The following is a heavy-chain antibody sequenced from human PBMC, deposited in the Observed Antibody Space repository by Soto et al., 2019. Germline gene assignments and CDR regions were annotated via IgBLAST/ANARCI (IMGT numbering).Heavy chain of an antibody. CDR2: MNPNSGNT. V-gene: IGHV1-8*01. CDR3: ARGRSVGSYASDAFDI. D-gene: IGHD1-26*01. CDR1: GYTFTSYD. Sequence: ASVKVSCKASGYTFTSYDINCVRQATGQVLEWMGWMNPNSGNTGYAQKFQGRVTMTRNTSISTAYMELSSLRSEDTAVYHCARGRSVGSYASDAFDIWGQGTMVTVSS. J-gene: IGHJ3*02.